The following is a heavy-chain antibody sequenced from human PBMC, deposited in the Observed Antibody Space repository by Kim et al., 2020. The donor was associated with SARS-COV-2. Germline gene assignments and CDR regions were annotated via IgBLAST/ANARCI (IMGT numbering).Heavy chain of an antibody. CDR1: GYSISGTYY. CDR3: VRGEGSSWYLWFDP. Sequence: SETLSLTCTVSGYSISGTYYWGWIRQPPGKGLEWIGSIYHSGSTYYNPSLKSRVTISVDTSKNQFSLKLSSVTAADTALYYCVRGEGSSWYLWFDPWGQGTLVTVSS. V-gene: IGHV4-38-2*02. D-gene: IGHD6-13*01. J-gene: IGHJ5*02. CDR2: IYHSGST.